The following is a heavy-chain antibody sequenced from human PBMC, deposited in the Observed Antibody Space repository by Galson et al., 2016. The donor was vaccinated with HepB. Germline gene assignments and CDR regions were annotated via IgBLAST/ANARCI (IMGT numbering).Heavy chain of an antibody. CDR3: ARAKVPRYSSLER. CDR2: MWHDGSNK. CDR1: GFTFSSYG. V-gene: IGHV3-33*01. D-gene: IGHD6-13*01. Sequence: SLRLSCAASGFTFSSYGMHWVRQAPGKGLEWVAVMWHDGSNKYYADSVKGRFTISRDNSKNTLYLQMNSLRAEDTAVYYCARAKVPRYSSLERWGQGTLVTVSS. J-gene: IGHJ4*02.